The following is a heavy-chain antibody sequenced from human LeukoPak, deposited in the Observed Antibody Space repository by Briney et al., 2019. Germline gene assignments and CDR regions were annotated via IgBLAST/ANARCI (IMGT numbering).Heavy chain of an antibody. Sequence: SETLSLTCTVSGGSISSYYWSWIRQPPGKGLEWIGYIYHSGSTNYNPSLKSRVTISVDTSKNQFSLKLSSVTAADTAVYYCARTHCSGGSCYSFDYWGQGTLVTVSS. CDR3: ARTHCSGGSCYSFDY. J-gene: IGHJ4*02. V-gene: IGHV4-59*01. CDR2: IYHSGST. D-gene: IGHD2-15*01. CDR1: GGSISSYY.